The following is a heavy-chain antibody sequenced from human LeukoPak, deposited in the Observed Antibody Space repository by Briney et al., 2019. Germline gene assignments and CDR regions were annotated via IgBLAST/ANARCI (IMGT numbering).Heavy chain of an antibody. D-gene: IGHD6-6*01. CDR2: ISTYNGNT. Sequence: RASVQVSCQASGYTFTSYGISWVRQAPGQGLEGMGWISTYNGNTNYAQKLQGRVTMTTDTSTNTADMELRSLRSDDTAEYFCARSSIAALDFDCWGQRTLVSVSS. CDR1: GYTFTSYG. V-gene: IGHV1-18*01. CDR3: ARSSIAALDFDC. J-gene: IGHJ4*02.